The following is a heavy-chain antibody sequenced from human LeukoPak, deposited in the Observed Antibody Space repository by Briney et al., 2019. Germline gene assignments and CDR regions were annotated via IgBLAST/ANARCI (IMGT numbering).Heavy chain of an antibody. J-gene: IGHJ3*02. Sequence: GGSLRLSCAASGFTFSSYGMHWVRQAPGKGLEWVAVIWYDGSNKYYADSVKGRFTISRDNSKNTLYLQMNSLRAEDTAVYYCARTLVVVPASELYAFDIWGQGTMVTVSS. CDR1: GFTFSSYG. D-gene: IGHD2-2*01. CDR2: IWYDGSNK. V-gene: IGHV3-33*01. CDR3: ARTLVVVPASELYAFDI.